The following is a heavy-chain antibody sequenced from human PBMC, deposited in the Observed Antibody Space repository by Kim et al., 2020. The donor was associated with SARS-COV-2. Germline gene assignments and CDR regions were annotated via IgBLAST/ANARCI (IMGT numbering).Heavy chain of an antibody. Sequence: ASVKVSCKASGYTFTSYAMHWVRQAPGQRLEWMGWINAGNGNTKYSQKFQGRVTITRDTSASTAYMELSSLRSEDTAVYYCARVGVVSSPYYYGMDVWGQGTTVTVSS. CDR3: ARVGVVSSPYYYGMDV. D-gene: IGHD2-2*01. V-gene: IGHV1-3*01. CDR2: INAGNGNT. CDR1: GYTFTSYA. J-gene: IGHJ6*02.